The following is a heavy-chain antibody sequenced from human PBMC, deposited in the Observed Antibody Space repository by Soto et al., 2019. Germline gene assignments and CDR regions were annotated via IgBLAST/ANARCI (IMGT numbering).Heavy chain of an antibody. Sequence: EVQPVESGGGLVQPGGSLRLSCAASGFTFSSYSMNWVRQAPGKGLEWVSYISSSSSTIYYADSVKGRFTISRDNAKNSLYLQMNSLRAEDTAVYYCARAHYFYGSGSFDYWGQGTLVTVSS. J-gene: IGHJ4*02. D-gene: IGHD3-10*01. V-gene: IGHV3-48*01. CDR2: ISSSSSTI. CDR3: ARAHYFYGSGSFDY. CDR1: GFTFSSYS.